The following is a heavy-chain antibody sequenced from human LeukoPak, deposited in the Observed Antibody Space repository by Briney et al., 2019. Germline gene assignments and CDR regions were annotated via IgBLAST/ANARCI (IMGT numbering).Heavy chain of an antibody. D-gene: IGHD3-9*01. V-gene: IGHV3-21*01. J-gene: IGHJ4*02. CDR2: ITSGGDYI. CDR3: ARGHYDVLAASYKWTPDY. CDR1: GFTFNTFN. Sequence: GGSLRLSSAASGFTFNTFNMNWVRQALGKGLEWVSSITSGGDYIYYADSVKGRFTTSRDNAKNSLSLQLNSLRVEDTAVYYCARGHYDVLAASYKWTPDYWGQGTLVTVSS.